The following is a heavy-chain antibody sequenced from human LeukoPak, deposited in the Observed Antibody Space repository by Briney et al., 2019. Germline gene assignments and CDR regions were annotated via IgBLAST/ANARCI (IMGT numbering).Heavy chain of an antibody. CDR1: GFTFTTYA. V-gene: IGHV3-23*01. Sequence: GGSLRLSCVASGFTFTTYAMSWVRQAPGKGLEWVSAISGSGGSTYYADSVKGRFTISRDNSKNTLYLQMNSLRAEDTAVYYCAKDSERGDYVWGSYRLGALDYWGQGTLVTVSS. CDR2: ISGSGGST. CDR3: AKDSERGDYVWGSYRLGALDY. D-gene: IGHD3-16*02. J-gene: IGHJ4*02.